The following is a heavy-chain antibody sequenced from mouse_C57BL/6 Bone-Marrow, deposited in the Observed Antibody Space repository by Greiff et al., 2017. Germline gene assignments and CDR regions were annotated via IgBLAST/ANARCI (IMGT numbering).Heavy chain of an antibody. D-gene: IGHD3-2*02. J-gene: IGHJ2*01. CDR2: IDPSDSET. CDR1: GYTFTSYW. Sequence: QVQLQQPGAELVRPGSSVKLSCKASGYTFTSYWMHWVKQRPIQGLEWIGNIDPSDSETHYNQKFKDKATLTVDKSSSTAYMQLSSLTSEDSAVYYGARAVKLRLRLDYWGQGTTLTVSS. V-gene: IGHV1-52*01. CDR3: ARAVKLRLRLDY.